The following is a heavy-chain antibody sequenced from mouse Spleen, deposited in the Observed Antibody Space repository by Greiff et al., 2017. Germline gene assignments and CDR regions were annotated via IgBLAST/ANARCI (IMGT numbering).Heavy chain of an antibody. CDR2: IYPGSGST. CDR1: GYTFTSYW. Sequence: QVQLKQPGAELVKPGASVKMSCKASGYTFTSYWITWVKQRPGQGLEWIGDIYPGSGSTNYNEKFKSKATLTVDTSSSTAYMQLSSLTSEDSAVYYCARWGYDYYYAMDYWGQGTSVTVSS. J-gene: IGHJ4*01. CDR3: ARWGYDYYYAMDY. V-gene: IGHV1-55*01. D-gene: IGHD3-1*01.